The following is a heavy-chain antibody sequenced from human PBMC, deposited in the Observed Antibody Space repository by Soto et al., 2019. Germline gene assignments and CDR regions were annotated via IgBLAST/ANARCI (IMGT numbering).Heavy chain of an antibody. CDR1: GLTFIAYY. Sequence: ASVRVSCQTSGLTFIAYYIHWVRQAPGQVLEWMGWSNPNSGDTKYAQIFQGRATMTRVTSMITAYKERTRLTTDDTAVYYCARGMNWVARVNGKPFYYYGM. CDR3: ARGMNWVARVNGKPFYYYGM. J-gene: IGHJ6*01. V-gene: IGHV1-2*02. D-gene: IGHD7-27*01. CDR2: SNPNSGDT.